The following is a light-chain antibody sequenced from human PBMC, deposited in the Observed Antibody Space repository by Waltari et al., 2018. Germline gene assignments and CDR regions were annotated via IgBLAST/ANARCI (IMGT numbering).Light chain of an antibody. Sequence: QSVLTQPPSVSGAPGQRVTISCTARNSNIGAGYDVQWYQQLPGTPPKLLISSSSNRHSGCLDRLSGSHFGTSPSLAITGLHAEYDADYSCQSYDIILSRCVCGSGTNVTVL. CDR3: QSYDIILSRCV. CDR1: NSNIGAGYD. CDR2: SSS. V-gene: IGLV1-40*01. J-gene: IGLJ1*01.